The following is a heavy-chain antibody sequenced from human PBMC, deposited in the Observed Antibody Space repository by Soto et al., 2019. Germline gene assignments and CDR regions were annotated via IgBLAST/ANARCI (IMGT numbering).Heavy chain of an antibody. CDR3: ARTGLQIVQATSYYYGLDV. Sequence: VPLVESGGGVVQPGTSLRLSCEASGFTFNSFGMHWVRQAPGKGLEWVAVIWHDGTNKYYVDSVKGRFTISRDNSKDTLYLQMNNLRAEDTAVYYCARTGLQIVQATSYYYGLDVWGQGTTVTVSS. CDR2: IWHDGTNK. V-gene: IGHV3-33*01. D-gene: IGHD2-8*01. CDR1: GFTFNSFG. J-gene: IGHJ6*02.